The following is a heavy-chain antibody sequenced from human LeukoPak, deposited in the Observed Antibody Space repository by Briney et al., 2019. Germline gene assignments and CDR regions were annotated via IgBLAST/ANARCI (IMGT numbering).Heavy chain of an antibody. D-gene: IGHD2-21*02. CDR3: ARVVVTAIRGYYFDY. CDR1: GYTFTSYG. V-gene: IGHV1-18*01. J-gene: IGHJ4*02. Sequence: GASVEVSCKASGYTFTSYGISWVRQAPGQGLEWMGWISAYNGNTNYAQKLQGRVTMTTDTSTSTAYMELRSLRSDDTAVYYCARVVVTAIRGYYFDYWGQGTLVTVSS. CDR2: ISAYNGNT.